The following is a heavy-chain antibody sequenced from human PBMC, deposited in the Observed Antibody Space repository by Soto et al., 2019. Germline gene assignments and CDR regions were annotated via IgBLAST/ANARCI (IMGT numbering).Heavy chain of an antibody. CDR2: IWYDGSNK. V-gene: IGHV3-33*01. CDR3: AGDGRLGSSDY. J-gene: IGHJ4*02. CDR1: GFTFSSYG. D-gene: IGHD1-26*01. Sequence: QVQLVESGGGVVQPGRSLRLSCAASGFTFSSYGMHWVRQAPGKGLEWVAVIWYDGSNKYYADSVKGRFTISRDNSKNTLYLQMNSLRAEDTAVYYCAGDGRLGSSDYWGQGTLVTVSS.